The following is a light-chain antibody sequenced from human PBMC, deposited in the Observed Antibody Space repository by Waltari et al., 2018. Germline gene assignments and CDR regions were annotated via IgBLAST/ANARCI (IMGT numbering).Light chain of an antibody. V-gene: IGLV1-44*01. J-gene: IGLJ2*01. CDR1: NPNIGSNA. CDR3: AVWDDSLNGHVV. CDR2: RND. Sequence: QSVLTQPPSASGTPGPRVTIPCSGSNPNIGSNAVNGYQQFPGRAPKLLIYRNDQRTSGVPDRVSGSKSGTSASLAISGLQSEDESDYYCAVWDDSLNGHVVFGGGTKLTVL.